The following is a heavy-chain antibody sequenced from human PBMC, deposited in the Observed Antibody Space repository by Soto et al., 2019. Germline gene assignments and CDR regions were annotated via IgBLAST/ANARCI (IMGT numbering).Heavy chain of an antibody. Sequence: QITLKESGPPLVKPTQTLTLTCTFSGFSLSTSGVGVGWIRQPPGKALEWLALIYWDDDKRYSPSLKSRLTITKDTSKNQVVLTMTNMDPVDTATYYCALTKQWLSNFDYWGQGTLVTVSS. CDR1: GFSLSTSGVG. V-gene: IGHV2-5*02. CDR3: ALTKQWLSNFDY. CDR2: IYWDDDK. D-gene: IGHD6-19*01. J-gene: IGHJ4*02.